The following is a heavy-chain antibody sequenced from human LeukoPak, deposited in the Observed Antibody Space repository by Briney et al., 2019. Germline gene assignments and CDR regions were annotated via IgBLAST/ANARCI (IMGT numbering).Heavy chain of an antibody. CDR2: ISAYNGNT. J-gene: IGHJ4*02. Sequence: ASVKVSCKASGYTFTSYGISWVRQAPGQGLEWMGWISAYNGNTNYAQKLQGRVTMTTDTSTSTAYMELRSLRSDDTAVYYCARSVAAALFRSPFDYWGQGTLVTVSS. V-gene: IGHV1-18*01. CDR3: ARSVAAALFRSPFDY. D-gene: IGHD6-13*01. CDR1: GYTFTSYG.